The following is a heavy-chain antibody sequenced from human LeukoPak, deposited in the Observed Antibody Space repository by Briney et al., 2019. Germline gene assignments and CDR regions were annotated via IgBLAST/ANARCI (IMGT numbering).Heavy chain of an antibody. CDR1: GYTFSGYY. Sequence: ASVKVSCKASGYTFSGYYMHWVRQAPGQGLGWMGWINPNSGGTNYAQKFQGRVTMTRDTSISTAYMDLSRLRSDDTAVYYCARDFDWPYSNGFDIWGQGTMVTVSS. J-gene: IGHJ3*02. V-gene: IGHV1-2*02. CDR2: INPNSGGT. D-gene: IGHD3-9*01. CDR3: ARDFDWPYSNGFDI.